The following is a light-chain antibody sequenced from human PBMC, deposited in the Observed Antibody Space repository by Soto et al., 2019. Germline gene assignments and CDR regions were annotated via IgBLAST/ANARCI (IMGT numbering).Light chain of an antibody. J-gene: IGKJ5*01. CDR1: QSISSW. CDR2: KAS. V-gene: IGKV1-5*03. CDR3: QQYGDSPQT. Sequence: DIQMTQSPSTLSAYVGDRVTITCRASQSISSWLAWYQQKPGKAPKLLIYKASSLESGVPSRFSGSGSGTEFTLTISSLQPDDFAVYYCQQYGDSPQTFGQGTRLEIK.